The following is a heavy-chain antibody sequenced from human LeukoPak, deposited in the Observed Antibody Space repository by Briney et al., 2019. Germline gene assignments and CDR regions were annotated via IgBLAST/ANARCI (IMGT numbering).Heavy chain of an antibody. Sequence: PGGSLRLSCAASGFTFSSYAMSWVRQAPGKGLEWVSTISSSTGSTYYADSVKGRFTISRDNAKNSLYLQMNSLRAEDTALYHCARELYGDYVDNWFDPWGQGTLVTVSS. D-gene: IGHD4-17*01. CDR2: ISSSTGST. J-gene: IGHJ5*02. CDR1: GFTFSSYA. CDR3: ARELYGDYVDNWFDP. V-gene: IGHV3-23*01.